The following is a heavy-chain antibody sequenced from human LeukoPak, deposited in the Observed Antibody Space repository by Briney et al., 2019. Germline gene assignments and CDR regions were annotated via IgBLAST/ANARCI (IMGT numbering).Heavy chain of an antibody. V-gene: IGHV3-48*03. CDR1: GFTFSSYE. CDR3: ARVGYSSGWELSYFDY. Sequence: GGSLRLSCAASGFTFSSYEMSWVRQAPGKGLEWISYISSDGSAIYYADSVKGRFTISRDNAKNSLYLQMNSLRAEDTAVYYCARVGYSSGWELSYFDYWGQGTLVTVSS. CDR2: ISSDGSAI. D-gene: IGHD6-19*01. J-gene: IGHJ4*02.